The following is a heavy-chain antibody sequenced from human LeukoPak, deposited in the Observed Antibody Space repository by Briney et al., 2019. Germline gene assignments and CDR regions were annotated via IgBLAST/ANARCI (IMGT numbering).Heavy chain of an antibody. CDR2: INHSGST. J-gene: IGHJ6*04. Sequence: PSETLSLTCAVYGGSFSGYYWSWIRQPPGKGLEWIGEINHSGSTNYNPSLKSRVTISVDTSKNQFSLKLSSVTAADTAVYYCARDLLDYYYGMDVWGKGTTVTVSS. CDR3: ARDLLDYYYGMDV. V-gene: IGHV4-34*01. D-gene: IGHD2-21*01. CDR1: GGSFSGYY.